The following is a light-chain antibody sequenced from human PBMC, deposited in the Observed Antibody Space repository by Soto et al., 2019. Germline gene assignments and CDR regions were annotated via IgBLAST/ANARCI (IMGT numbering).Light chain of an antibody. CDR3: SSYRRGSTYV. J-gene: IGLJ1*01. CDR2: DVT. CDR1: SSDVGGYNY. V-gene: IGLV2-14*03. Sequence: QSALTQPASVSGSPGQSITVSCTGTSSDVGGYNYVSWYQQHPGKAPRLMIYDVTNRPSGVSDRFSGSKSGNTASLTISGLQAEDEADYYCSSYRRGSTYVFGTGTNITVL.